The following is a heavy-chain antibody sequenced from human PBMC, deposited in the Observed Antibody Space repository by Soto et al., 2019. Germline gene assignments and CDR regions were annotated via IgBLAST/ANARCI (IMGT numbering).Heavy chain of an antibody. D-gene: IGHD3-22*01. V-gene: IGHV4-61*01. CDR2: IYHSGST. CDR3: ARARYDNSGYYEENYPDY. CDR1: GGSVSSDSFY. Sequence: SSETLSLTCTVSGGSVSSDSFYWSWIRQPPGKGLEWIGFIYHSGSTNYNPSLKSRVTISVDTSKNQFSLKLTSVTAADTAIYYCARARYDNSGYYEENYPDYWGQGTLITVSS. J-gene: IGHJ4*02.